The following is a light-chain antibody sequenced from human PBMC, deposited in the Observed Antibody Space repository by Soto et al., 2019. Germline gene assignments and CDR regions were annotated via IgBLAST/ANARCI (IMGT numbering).Light chain of an antibody. J-gene: IGKJ1*01. CDR3: QNYKSAPRT. Sequence: DIQMTQSPSSLSASIGDIVTISCRASQGISSSLAWYQQKAGEVPKLLIYAASTSHSGVPSRFRGSGSGTDFTLTISSLQPEDVATYYCQNYKSAPRTFGQGTKVEIK. CDR2: AAS. V-gene: IGKV1-27*01. CDR1: QGISSS.